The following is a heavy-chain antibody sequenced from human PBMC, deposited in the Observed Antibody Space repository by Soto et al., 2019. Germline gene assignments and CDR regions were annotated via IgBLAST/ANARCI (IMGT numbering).Heavy chain of an antibody. CDR2: IIPIFGTA. D-gene: IGHD3-3*01. CDR1: GGTFSSYA. V-gene: IGHV1-69*13. Sequence: ASVKVSCKASGGTFSSYAISWVRQAPGQGLEWMGGIIPIFGTANYAQKFQGRVTITADESTSTAYMELSSLRSEDTAVYYCARDLPFPRMAVSGRFLEWPNWFAPRAQGTLVTVSS. J-gene: IGHJ5*02. CDR3: ARDLPFPRMAVSGRFLEWPNWFAP.